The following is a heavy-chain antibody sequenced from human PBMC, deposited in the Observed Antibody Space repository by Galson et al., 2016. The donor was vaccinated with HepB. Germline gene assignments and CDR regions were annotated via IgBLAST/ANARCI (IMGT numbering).Heavy chain of an antibody. CDR2: IDPSDSYI. CDR1: GYSFTSYW. J-gene: IGHJ1*01. D-gene: IGHD2-2*01. V-gene: IGHV5-10-1*01. Sequence: QSGAEVKKPGESLTISCKGSGYSFTSYWISWVRHMPGKGLEWMGRIDPSDSYITYSPSFQGHITFSADKSSSTAYLQWTSLKASDTAMYYCSTQTTYCSTTSCYRFWGQGAPVTVSS. CDR3: STQTTYCSTTSCYRF.